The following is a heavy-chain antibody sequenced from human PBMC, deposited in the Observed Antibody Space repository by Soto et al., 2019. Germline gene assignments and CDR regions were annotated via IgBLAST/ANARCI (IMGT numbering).Heavy chain of an antibody. CDR2: INPNSGGT. CDR3: ANEGYAPYYYYGMDV. D-gene: IGHD5-12*01. J-gene: IGHJ6*02. CDR1: GYTFTGYY. V-gene: IGHV1-2*04. Sequence: ASVKVSCKASGYTFTGYYMHWVRQAPGQGLEWMGWINPNSGGTNYAQKFQGWVTMTRDTSISAAYMELNSLRAEDTAVYYCANEGYAPYYYYGMDVWGQGTTVTVSS.